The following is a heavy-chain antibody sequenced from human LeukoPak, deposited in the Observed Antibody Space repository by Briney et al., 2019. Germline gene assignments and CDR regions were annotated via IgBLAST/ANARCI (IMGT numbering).Heavy chain of an antibody. D-gene: IGHD4-17*01. CDR3: ARAMTSVSFFDY. Sequence: GGSLRLSCAATGFTFSTYAMSWVRQAPGKGLEWVSAISVGGSTTYYADSVKGRFTISKDNSKNTLYLQMNSLRGEDTAVYYCARAMTSVSFFDYWGQGTLVTVSS. CDR1: GFTFSTYA. V-gene: IGHV3-23*01. CDR2: ISVGGSTT. J-gene: IGHJ4*02.